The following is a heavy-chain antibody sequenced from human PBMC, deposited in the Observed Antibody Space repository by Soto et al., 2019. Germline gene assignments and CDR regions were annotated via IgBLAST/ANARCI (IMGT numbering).Heavy chain of an antibody. Sequence: GGPLRLSCAASGFTFSSYAMHWVRQAPGKGLEWVAVISYDGSNKYYADSVKGRFTISRDNSKNTLYLQMNSLRAEDTAVYYCASFFGYSSPTNWGQGTLVTVSS. CDR2: ISYDGSNK. V-gene: IGHV3-30-3*01. CDR1: GFTFSSYA. D-gene: IGHD6-13*01. J-gene: IGHJ4*02. CDR3: ASFFGYSSPTN.